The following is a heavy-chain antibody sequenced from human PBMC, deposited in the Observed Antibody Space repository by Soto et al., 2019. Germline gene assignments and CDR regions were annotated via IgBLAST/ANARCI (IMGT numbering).Heavy chain of an antibody. CDR1: GYTFTSYD. J-gene: IGHJ5*02. D-gene: IGHD4-4*01. CDR2: MNPNSGNT. CDR3: ARWGPTVTTPNWFAP. Sequence: ASVKVSCKASGYTFTSYDINWVRQATGQGLEWMGWMNPNSGNTGYAQKFQGRVTMTRNTSISTAYMELSSLRSEDTAVYYCARWGPTVTTPNWFAPWGQGTLVTVSS. V-gene: IGHV1-8*01.